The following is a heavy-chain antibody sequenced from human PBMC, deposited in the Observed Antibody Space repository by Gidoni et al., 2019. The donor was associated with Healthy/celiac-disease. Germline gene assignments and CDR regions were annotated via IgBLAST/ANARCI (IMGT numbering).Heavy chain of an antibody. CDR3: ASLYSSSAPVGY. V-gene: IGHV4-39*01. Sequence: QLQLQESGPGLVKPSETLSLTCTVSGGSISSSSYYWGWIRQPPGKGLEWIGSIYYSGSTYYNPSLKSRVTISVDTSKNQFSLKLSSGTAADTAVYYCASLYSSSAPVGYWGQGTLVTVSS. CDR1: GGSISSSSYY. CDR2: IYYSGST. J-gene: IGHJ4*02. D-gene: IGHD6-13*01.